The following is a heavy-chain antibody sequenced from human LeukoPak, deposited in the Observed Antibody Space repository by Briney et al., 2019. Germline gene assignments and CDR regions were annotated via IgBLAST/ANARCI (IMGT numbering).Heavy chain of an antibody. V-gene: IGHV3-23*01. J-gene: IGHJ3*02. D-gene: IGHD3-10*01. Sequence: GGSLRLSCAASGFTFDSYAMSWVRQAPGKGLEWVSTITDGGISTYYADSVKGRFTISRDNPKNTLYLQMNSLRAEDTAVYYCAKGFPTRGDAFDIWGQGTMVTVSS. CDR3: AKGFPTRGDAFDI. CDR2: ITDGGIST. CDR1: GFTFDSYA.